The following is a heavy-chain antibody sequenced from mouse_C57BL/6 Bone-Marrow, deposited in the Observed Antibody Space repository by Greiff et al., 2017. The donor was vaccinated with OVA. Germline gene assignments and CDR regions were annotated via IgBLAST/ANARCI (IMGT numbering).Heavy chain of an antibody. CDR3: ARREDYYGSSCWYFDV. CDR1: GYTFTSYG. CDR2: IYPRSGNT. J-gene: IGHJ1*03. V-gene: IGHV1-81*01. D-gene: IGHD1-1*01. Sequence: VQLQQSGAELARPGASVKLSCKASGYTFTSYGISWVKPRTGQGLEWIGEIYPRSGNTSYNEKFKGKATLTADNSSSTAYMELRSLTSEDSAVYCCARREDYYGSSCWYFDVWGTGTTVTVSA.